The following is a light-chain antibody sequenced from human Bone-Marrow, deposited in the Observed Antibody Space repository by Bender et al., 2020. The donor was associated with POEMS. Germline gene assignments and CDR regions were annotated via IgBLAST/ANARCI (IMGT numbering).Light chain of an antibody. V-gene: IGLV1-44*01. CDR3: AEWDAGLRGRV. J-gene: IGLJ3*02. CDR1: NSNIGTNA. CDR2: SDN. Sequence: QSVLTQPPSASGTPGQRVTISCSGSNSNIGTNAVNWYQQFPGTAPKLLSYSDNQRPSGVPDRFYAFKSGTSASLGISGLQSEDEADYYCAEWDAGLRGRVFGGRTKLTVL.